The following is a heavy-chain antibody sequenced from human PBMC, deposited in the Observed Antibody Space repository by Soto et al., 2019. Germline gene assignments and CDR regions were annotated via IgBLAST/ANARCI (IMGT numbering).Heavy chain of an antibody. CDR1: GGTFSSYA. Sequence: SVKVSCKTSGGTFSSYAISGVRQAPGQGLEWMGGIIPMFGTANYAQKFQGRVTITADESTSTAYMELSSLRSEDTAVYYCARSRANYYDSRGYYYSTFDYWGQGTLVTVSS. J-gene: IGHJ4*02. CDR2: IIPMFGTA. CDR3: ARSRANYYDSRGYYYSTFDY. D-gene: IGHD3-22*01. V-gene: IGHV1-69*13.